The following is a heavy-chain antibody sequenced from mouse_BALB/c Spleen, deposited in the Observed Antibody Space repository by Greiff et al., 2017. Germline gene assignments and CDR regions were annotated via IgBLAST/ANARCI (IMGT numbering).Heavy chain of an antibody. J-gene: IGHJ4*01. V-gene: IGHV1-63*02. D-gene: IGHD2-4*01. CDR3: ARSTMITPYYAMDY. CDR2: IYPGGGYT. CDR1: GYTFTNYW. Sequence: VQLHQSGAELVRPGTSVKISCKASGYTFTNYWLGWVKQRPGHGLEWIGDIYPGGGYTNYNEKFKGKATLTADTSSSTAYMQLSSLTSEDSAVYFCARSTMITPYYAMDYWGQGTSVTVSS.